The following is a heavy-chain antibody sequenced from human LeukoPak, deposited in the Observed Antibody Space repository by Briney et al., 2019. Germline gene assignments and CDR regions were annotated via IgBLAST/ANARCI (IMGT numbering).Heavy chain of an antibody. CDR3: AKESHYDSGACYVDY. CDR1: GFSVSSNY. J-gene: IGHJ4*02. D-gene: IGHD3-10*01. Sequence: GGSLRLSCAASGFSVSSNYMSWVRQAPGKGLEWVSFIYSGGSTYYPGSVKGRFTFSRDNSKNMLYLQMNSLRAEDTAVYYCAKESHYDSGACYVDYWGQGTLVTVSS. V-gene: IGHV3-53*01. CDR2: IYSGGST.